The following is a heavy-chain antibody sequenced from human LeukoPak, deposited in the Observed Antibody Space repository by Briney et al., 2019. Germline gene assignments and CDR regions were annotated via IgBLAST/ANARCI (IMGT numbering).Heavy chain of an antibody. Sequence: GGSLRLSCAASGFTFSNYWMSWVRQAPGKGLEWVAHINQDGSEEHYMDSVKARFIISRDNAKNSLSLQMDSLRAEDTAVYYCVRDGGVSGYDLLDYWGQGTWSPSPQ. D-gene: IGHD5-12*01. CDR2: INQDGSEE. CDR1: GFTFSNYW. CDR3: VRDGGVSGYDLLDY. V-gene: IGHV3-7*01. J-gene: IGHJ4*02.